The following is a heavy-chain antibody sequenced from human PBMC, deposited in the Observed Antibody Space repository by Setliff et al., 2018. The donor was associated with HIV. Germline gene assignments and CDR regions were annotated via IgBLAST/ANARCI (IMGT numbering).Heavy chain of an antibody. J-gene: IGHJ6*03. D-gene: IGHD2-2*01. CDR3: SRRVHLTVPAHYYYYYMDV. Sequence: ASVKVSCKASGYTFTSYGISWVRQAPGQGLEWVGWISAYNGNTNYAQKLQGRVTMTTDTSTSTAYVELRSLRSDDTAVYYCSRRVHLTVPAHYYYYYMDVWGKGTTVTVS. CDR2: ISAYNGNT. V-gene: IGHV1-18*01. CDR1: GYTFTSYG.